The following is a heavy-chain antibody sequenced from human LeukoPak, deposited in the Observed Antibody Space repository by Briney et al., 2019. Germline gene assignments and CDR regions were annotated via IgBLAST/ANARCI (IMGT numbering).Heavy chain of an antibody. J-gene: IGHJ4*02. CDR1: GFTFSSNV. Sequence: PGGSLRLSCAASGFTFSSNVMIWVRQAPGKGLEWVSSIPATGGNTYYADSVKGRFTISRDNSKNTLYLQMNSLRAEDTAVYYCAKDYRRYCSSTSCFGVDYWGQGTLVTVSS. D-gene: IGHD2-2*01. CDR2: IPATGGNT. V-gene: IGHV3-23*01. CDR3: AKDYRRYCSSTSCFGVDY.